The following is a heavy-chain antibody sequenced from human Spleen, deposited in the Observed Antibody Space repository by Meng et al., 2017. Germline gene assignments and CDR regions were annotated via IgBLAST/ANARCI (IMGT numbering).Heavy chain of an antibody. V-gene: IGHV4-59*01. CDR2: IYYSGST. Sequence: SETLSLTCTVSGGSISSYYWSWIRQPPGKGLEWIGYIYYSGSTNYNPSLKSRVTISVDTSKNQFSLKLSSVTAADTAVYYCARLPYDILTGFPYYFDYWGQGTLVTVSS. J-gene: IGHJ4*02. CDR3: ARLPYDILTGFPYYFDY. D-gene: IGHD3-9*01. CDR1: GGSISSYY.